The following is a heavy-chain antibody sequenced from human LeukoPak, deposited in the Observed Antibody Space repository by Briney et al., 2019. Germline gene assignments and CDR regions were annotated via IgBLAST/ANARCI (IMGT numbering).Heavy chain of an antibody. J-gene: IGHJ4*02. CDR3: AKGTVEKWLVPFGC. CDR1: GFTFSSYG. CDR2: ILYDGSNK. V-gene: IGHV3-30*18. D-gene: IGHD6-19*01. Sequence: GGSLRLSCAASGFTFSSYGMHWVRQAPGKGLEWVAVILYDGSNKYYADSVKGRFTISRDNSKNTLYLQVNSLRAEDTGVYCCAKGTVEKWLVPFGCWGQGTLVTVSS.